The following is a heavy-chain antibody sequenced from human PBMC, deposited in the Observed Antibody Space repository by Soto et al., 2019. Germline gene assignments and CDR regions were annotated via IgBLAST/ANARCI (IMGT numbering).Heavy chain of an antibody. CDR2: VLHDGSYG. J-gene: IGHJ4*02. CDR1: GFTFSGYG. D-gene: IGHD2-2*01. V-gene: IGHV3-30*03. CDR3: AREQECSTTNCFFWTPGF. Sequence: PGGSMRLSSAASGFTFSGYGMNWVSQAPGRGLGWVAVVLHDGSYGYYEDYVKGRFTISRDNSKNMLYLQMNSLRAEDTAIYYCAREQECSTTNCFFWTPGFWGQGTLVTVSS.